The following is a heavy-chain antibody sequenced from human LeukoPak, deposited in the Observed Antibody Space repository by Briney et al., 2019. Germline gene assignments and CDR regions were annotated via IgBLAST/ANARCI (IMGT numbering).Heavy chain of an antibody. CDR1: GFTFSGSW. CDR2: INQDGSAK. D-gene: IGHD3-3*01. Sequence: PGGSLRLSCAASGFTFSGSWMSWVRQAPGKGLEWVANINQDGSAKNYLDSVKGRFTISIDSGKNSLYLQMNSLRDEDTAVYYCARELSWSGRDYWGQGTLVTVSS. CDR3: ARELSWSGRDY. J-gene: IGHJ4*02. V-gene: IGHV3-7*01.